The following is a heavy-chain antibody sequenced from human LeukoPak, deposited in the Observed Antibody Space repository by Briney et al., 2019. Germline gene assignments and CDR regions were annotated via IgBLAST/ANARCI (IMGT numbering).Heavy chain of an antibody. Sequence: GGSLRLSCAASGFTFSSYGMHWVRQAPGKGREWVAFIRYDGSNKYYADSVKGRFTISRDNSKNTLYLQMNSLRAEDTAVYYCANARQYYYDSSGPWDYWGQGTLVTVSS. V-gene: IGHV3-30*02. CDR1: GFTFSSYG. CDR2: IRYDGSNK. J-gene: IGHJ4*02. CDR3: ANARQYYYDSSGPWDY. D-gene: IGHD3-22*01.